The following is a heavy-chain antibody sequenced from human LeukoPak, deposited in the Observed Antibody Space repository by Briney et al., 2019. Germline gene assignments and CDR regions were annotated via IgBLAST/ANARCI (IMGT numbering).Heavy chain of an antibody. CDR1: GFTFASYS. Sequence: GGSLRLSCAASGFTFASYSMNWVRQVPGKGLEWVSSISGDSTYIYNAGSVRGRFTISRDNAQASLYLQMISLRADDTAVYYCARVSGRLERQSDLDYWGQGTLVIFSS. D-gene: IGHD1-1*01. CDR3: ARVSGRLERQSDLDY. V-gene: IGHV3-21*01. J-gene: IGHJ4*02. CDR2: ISGDSTYI.